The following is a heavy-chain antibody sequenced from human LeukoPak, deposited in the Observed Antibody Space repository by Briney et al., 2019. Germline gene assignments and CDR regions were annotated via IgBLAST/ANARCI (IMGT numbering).Heavy chain of an antibody. CDR1: GFTFSSYG. D-gene: IGHD3-9*01. V-gene: IGHV3-33*01. CDR2: IWYDGSNK. Sequence: GRSLRPSCAASGFTFSSYGMHWVHQAPGKGLEWVAVIWYDGSNKYYADSVKGRFTISRDNSKNTLYLQMNSLRAEDTAVYYCARDTFGAGTIFVDYWGQGTLVTVSS. J-gene: IGHJ4*02. CDR3: ARDTFGAGTIFVDY.